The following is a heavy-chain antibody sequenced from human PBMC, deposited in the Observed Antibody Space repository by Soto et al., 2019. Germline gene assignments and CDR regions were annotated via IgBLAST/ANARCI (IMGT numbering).Heavy chain of an antibody. CDR2: IIPIFGTA. D-gene: IGHD6-19*01. V-gene: IGHV1-69*01. CDR3: ARRAGNSGAFDS. J-gene: IGHJ3*02. Sequence: SVKVSCKASGGTFSSYAISWVRRAPGQGLEWMGGIIPIFGTANYAQKFQGRVTITADESTSTAYMELSSLRSEDTAVYYCARRAGNSGAFDSWGQGTMVTVSS. CDR1: GGTFSSYA.